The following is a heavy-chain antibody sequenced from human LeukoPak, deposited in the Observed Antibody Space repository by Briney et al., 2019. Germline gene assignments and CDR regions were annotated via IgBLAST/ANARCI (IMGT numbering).Heavy chain of an antibody. J-gene: IGHJ4*02. D-gene: IGHD3-22*01. V-gene: IGHV1-18*01. CDR3: ARDPPRLGSYYSSDY. Sequence: GASVKVSCKASGYTFTSYGISWVRQAPGQGLEWMGWISAYNGNTNYAQKLQGRVTMTTDTSTSTAYMELRSLRSDDTAVYYCARDPPRLGSYYSSDYWGQGTLVTVSS. CDR1: GYTFTSYG. CDR2: ISAYNGNT.